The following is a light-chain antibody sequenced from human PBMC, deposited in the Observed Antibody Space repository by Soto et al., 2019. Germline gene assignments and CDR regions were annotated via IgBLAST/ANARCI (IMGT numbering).Light chain of an antibody. CDR2: DVS. V-gene: IGLV2-14*01. J-gene: IGLJ1*01. CDR3: SSYTSSSTLHYV. CDR1: SSDVGGYNY. Sequence: QSALTQPASVSGSPGQSITISCTGTSSDVGGYNYVSWYQQHPGKAPKLMIYDVSNRPSGVSNRFSGSKSGNTASLTISGLQAEEEVDYYCSSYTSSSTLHYVFGTGTKLTVL.